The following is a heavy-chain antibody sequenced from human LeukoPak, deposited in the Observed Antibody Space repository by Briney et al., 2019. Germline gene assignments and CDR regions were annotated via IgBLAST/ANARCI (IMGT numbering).Heavy chain of an antibody. CDR1: GGSFSGHY. V-gene: IGHV4-34*01. CDR3: ARVVRRRYFDY. J-gene: IGHJ4*02. Sequence: PSETLPLTCAVYGGSFSGHYWSWIRQPPGKGLEWIGEINHSGSTNYNPSLKSRVTISVDTSKNQFSLKLSSVTAADTAVYYCARVVRRRYFDYWGQGTLVTVSS. CDR2: INHSGST.